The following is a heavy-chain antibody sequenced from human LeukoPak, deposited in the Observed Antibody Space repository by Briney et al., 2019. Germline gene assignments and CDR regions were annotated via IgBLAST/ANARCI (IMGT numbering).Heavy chain of an antibody. CDR1: GYTFTGYY. J-gene: IGHJ4*02. CDR3: AREGDSSGYSYYFDY. CDR2: INPNSGGT. Sequence: ASVKVFCKASGYTFTGYYMHWVRQAPGQGLEWMGWINPNSGGTNYAQKFQGRVTMTRDTSISTAYMELSRLRSDDTAVYYCAREGDSSGYSYYFDYWGQGTLVTVSS. V-gene: IGHV1-2*02. D-gene: IGHD3-22*01.